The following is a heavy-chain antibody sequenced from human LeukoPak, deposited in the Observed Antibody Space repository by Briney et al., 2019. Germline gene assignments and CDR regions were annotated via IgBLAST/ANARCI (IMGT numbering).Heavy chain of an antibody. CDR3: ARVNSSGSFHDY. J-gene: IGHJ4*02. Sequence: PSETLSLTCTVSGGSISSYYWSWIRQPAGKGLEWIGRISTSGSTNYNPSLTSRVTMSVDQSKNQFSLNLNSVTAADTAVYFCARVNSSGSFHDYWGREPGSPSPQ. CDR1: GGSISSYY. D-gene: IGHD3-22*01. V-gene: IGHV4-4*07. CDR2: ISTSGST.